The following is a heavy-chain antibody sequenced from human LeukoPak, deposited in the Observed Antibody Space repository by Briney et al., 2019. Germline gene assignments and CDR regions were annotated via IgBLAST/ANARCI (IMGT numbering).Heavy chain of an antibody. CDR1: GGSFSGYY. CDR2: LNHSGST. CDR3: ARSRRVVVIFDY. J-gene: IGHJ4*02. V-gene: IGHV4-34*01. Sequence: SETLSLTCAVYGGSFSGYYWSWIRQPPGKGLEWIGELNHSGSTNYNPSLKSRVTISVDTSKNQFSLKLSSVTAADTAVYYCARSRRVVVIFDYWGQGTLVTVSS. D-gene: IGHD3-22*01.